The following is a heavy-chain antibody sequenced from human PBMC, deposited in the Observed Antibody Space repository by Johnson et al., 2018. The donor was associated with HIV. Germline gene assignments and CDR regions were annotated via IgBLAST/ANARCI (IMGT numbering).Heavy chain of an antibody. CDR1: GFTFDDYA. D-gene: IGHD1-26*01. V-gene: IGHV3-9*01. Sequence: QLVESGGGLVQPGRSLRLSCAASGFTFDDYAMHWVRQAPGKGLEWVSGISWNSGSIGYADSGKGRFTISRDNSKNTLYLQMDSLRTDDTAMYYCAKDSFYSGSYGDHDAFDIWGQGTMVTVSS. CDR3: AKDSFYSGSYGDHDAFDI. CDR2: ISWNSGSI. J-gene: IGHJ3*02.